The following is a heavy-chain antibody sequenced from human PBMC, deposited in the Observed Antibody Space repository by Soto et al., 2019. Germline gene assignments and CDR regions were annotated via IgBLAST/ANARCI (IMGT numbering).Heavy chain of an antibody. CDR1: GVSFSRYW. V-gene: IGHV3-74*01. Sequence: GGSLRVSCAAGGVSFSRYWMHWVRKAPGKGLVRVSRINSDGSSTSYADSVKGRFTISRDNAKNTLYLQMNSLRAEDTAVYYCCREMATTDAFDIWGQGTMVTVSS. J-gene: IGHJ3*02. CDR2: INSDGSST. CDR3: CREMATTDAFDI. D-gene: IGHD5-12*01.